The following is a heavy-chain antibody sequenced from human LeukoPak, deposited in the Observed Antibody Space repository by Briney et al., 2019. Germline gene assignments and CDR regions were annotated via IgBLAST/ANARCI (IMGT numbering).Heavy chain of an antibody. D-gene: IGHD3-3*01. J-gene: IGHJ4*02. V-gene: IGHV3-74*01. CDR2: INSDGSST. Sequence: GGSLRLSCAASGFTFSSYWMHWVRQAPGKGLVWVSRINSDGSSTSYADSVKGRFTVSRDNAKNTLYLQMNSLRAEDTAVHYCASFTIFGVVPDYWGQGTLVTVSS. CDR1: GFTFSSYW. CDR3: ASFTIFGVVPDY.